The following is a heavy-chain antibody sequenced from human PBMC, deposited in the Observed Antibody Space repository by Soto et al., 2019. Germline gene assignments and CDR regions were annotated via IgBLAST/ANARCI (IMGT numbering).Heavy chain of an antibody. D-gene: IGHD3-3*01. V-gene: IGHV3-23*01. Sequence: EVQLLESGGGLVQPGGSLRLSCAASGFIFSSYAMSWVRQAPRKGLEWVSGISGSGGSTYYADSVKGRFTISRDNSKNTLYLQMNFLRADETAVYYCAKDQEDFWSGSAGYWGQGTLVTVSS. CDR2: ISGSGGST. CDR3: AKDQEDFWSGSAGY. J-gene: IGHJ4*02. CDR1: GFIFSSYA.